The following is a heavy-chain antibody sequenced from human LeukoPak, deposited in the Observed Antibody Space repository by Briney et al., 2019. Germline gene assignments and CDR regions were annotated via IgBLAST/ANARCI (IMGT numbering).Heavy chain of an antibody. CDR1: GFTFSNNW. CDR2: IKEDGSEK. Sequence: GGSLRLSCAASGFTFSNNWMSWVRQAPGKGLEWVASIKEDGSEKHYVDSVKGRFIVSIGNAKNSLYLQMNTLRAEDTAVYYCARGWFAYWGQGTLVTVSS. D-gene: IGHD6-13*01. V-gene: IGHV3-7*01. J-gene: IGHJ4*02. CDR3: ARGWFAY.